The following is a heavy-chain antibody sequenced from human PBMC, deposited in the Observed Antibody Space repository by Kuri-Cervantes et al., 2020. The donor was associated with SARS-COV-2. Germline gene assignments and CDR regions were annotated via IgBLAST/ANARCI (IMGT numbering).Heavy chain of an antibody. CDR1: GYSISSGYY. CDR3: ARDTNWFDP. V-gene: IGHV4-38-2*02. Sequence: SETLSLTCTVSGYSISSGYYWGWIRQPPGKGLEWIGSIYHSGSTYYNPSLKSRVTISVDTSKNQFSLKLSSVTAADTAVYYCARDTNWFDPWGQGTLVTVSS. J-gene: IGHJ5*02. CDR2: IYHSGST.